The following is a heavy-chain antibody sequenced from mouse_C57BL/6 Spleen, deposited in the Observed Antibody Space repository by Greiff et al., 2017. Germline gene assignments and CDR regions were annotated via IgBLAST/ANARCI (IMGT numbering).Heavy chain of an antibody. CDR3: ARRGIAYYSNSWFAY. D-gene: IGHD2-5*01. V-gene: IGHV1-22*01. CDR2: INPNNGGT. CDR1: GYTFTDYN. J-gene: IGHJ3*01. Sequence: EVQLVESGPELVKPGASVKMSCKASGYTFTDYNMHWVKQSHGKSLEWIGYINPNNGGTSYNQKFKGKATLTVNKSSSTAYMELRSLTSEDSAVYYCARRGIAYYSNSWFAYWGQGTLVTVSA.